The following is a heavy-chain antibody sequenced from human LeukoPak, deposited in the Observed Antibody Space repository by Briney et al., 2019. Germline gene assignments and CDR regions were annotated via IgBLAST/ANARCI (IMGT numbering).Heavy chain of an antibody. D-gene: IGHD1-7*01. CDR2: INWNGGST. J-gene: IGHJ4*02. CDR1: GFTFDDYG. Sequence: GGSLRLSCAASGFTFDDYGMSWVRQAPGKGLEWVSGINWNGGSTGYADSVKGRFTISRDNAENSLYLQMNSLRAEDTALYYCARAGLYNWNYEGTAYFDYWGQGTLVTVSS. CDR3: ARAGLYNWNYEGTAYFDY. V-gene: IGHV3-20*04.